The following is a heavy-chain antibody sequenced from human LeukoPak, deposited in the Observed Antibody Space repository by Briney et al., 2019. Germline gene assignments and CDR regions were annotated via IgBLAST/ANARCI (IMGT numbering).Heavy chain of an antibody. CDR1: GYTFIDYF. CDR3: ARDRGVVPAAILDY. CDR2: INAGNGNT. D-gene: IGHD2-2*02. V-gene: IGHV1/OR15-3*02. J-gene: IGHJ4*02. Sequence: ASVKASCKASGYTFIDYFMNWMRQAHGQRLECMGWINAGNGNTKYSQKFQGRVTMTRDTSTSTVYMELSSLRSEDTAVYFCARDRGVVPAAILDYWGQGTLVTVSS.